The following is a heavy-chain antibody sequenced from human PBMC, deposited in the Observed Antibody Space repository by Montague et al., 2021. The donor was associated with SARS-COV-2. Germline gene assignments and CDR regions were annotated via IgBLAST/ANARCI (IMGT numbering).Heavy chain of an antibody. CDR1: GYSISSGYY. CDR2: IYHSAST. V-gene: IGHV4-38-2*02. CDR3: WGGVGAPYYYYGMDV. Sequence: SETLSLTCTVSGYSISSGYYWGWIRQPPGKGLEWIGSIYHSASTYYNPSLKSRVTISVDTSKNQFSLKLGSVTAADTAVYYSWGGVGAPYYYYGMDVWGQGTTVTVSS. D-gene: IGHD1-26*01. J-gene: IGHJ6*02.